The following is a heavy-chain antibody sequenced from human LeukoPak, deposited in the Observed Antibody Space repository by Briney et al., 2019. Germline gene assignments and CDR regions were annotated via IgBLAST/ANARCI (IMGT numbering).Heavy chain of an antibody. Sequence: SETLSLTCTVSGGSISSYYWSWIRQPPGKGLEWIGYIYYSGSTNYNPSLKSRVTISVDTSKNQFSLKLSSVTAADTAVYYCARDVRNHYGSGSYSYFDYWGQGTLVTVSS. D-gene: IGHD3-10*01. J-gene: IGHJ4*02. V-gene: IGHV4-59*01. CDR1: GGSISSYY. CDR3: ARDVRNHYGSGSYSYFDY. CDR2: IYYSGST.